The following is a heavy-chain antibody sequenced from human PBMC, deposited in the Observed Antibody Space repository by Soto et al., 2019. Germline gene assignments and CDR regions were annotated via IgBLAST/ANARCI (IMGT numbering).Heavy chain of an antibody. Sequence: EVQLVESGGGLVQRGGSLRLSCAASGFTFSSYSMNWVRQAPGKGLEWVSYISSSSSTIYYADSVKGRFTISRANAKNSLYLQMNSLRDEDTAVYYCARGHCSGGTCYPYPDVWGQGTTVTVAS. CDR1: GFTFSSYS. D-gene: IGHD2-15*01. J-gene: IGHJ6*02. V-gene: IGHV3-48*02. CDR2: ISSSSSTI. CDR3: ARGHCSGGTCYPYPDV.